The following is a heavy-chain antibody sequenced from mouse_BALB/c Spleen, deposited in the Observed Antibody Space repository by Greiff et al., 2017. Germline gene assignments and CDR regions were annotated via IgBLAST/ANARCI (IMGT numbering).Heavy chain of an antibody. J-gene: IGHJ3*01. V-gene: IGHV14-3*02. Sequence: EVKLMESGAELVKPGASVKLSCTASGFNIKDTYMYWVKQRPEQGLEWIGRIDPANGNTKYDPKFQGKATITADTSSNTAYLQLSSLTSEDTAVYYCARDMNTTKGFAYWGQGTLVTVSA. CDR3: ARDMNTTKGFAY. CDR1: GFNIKDTY. CDR2: IDPANGNT. D-gene: IGHD2-4*01.